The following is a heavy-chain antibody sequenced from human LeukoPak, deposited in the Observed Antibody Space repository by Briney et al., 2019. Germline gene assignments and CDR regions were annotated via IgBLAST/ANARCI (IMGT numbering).Heavy chain of an antibody. CDR3: GRSPLLGSYGYGPWELPVPYFDY. Sequence: SETLSLTCAVYGGSFSGDYRSWIRQPAGKGLDWIGRIYTTGSTNYNPSLKSRVTISVDTSKNQFSMKLSSVTAANTPVYFCGRSPLLGSYGYGPWELPVPYFDYWVQRTLVGVSS. CDR1: GGSFSGDY. V-gene: IGHV4-59*10. D-gene: IGHD3-16*01. CDR2: IYTTGST. J-gene: IGHJ4*02.